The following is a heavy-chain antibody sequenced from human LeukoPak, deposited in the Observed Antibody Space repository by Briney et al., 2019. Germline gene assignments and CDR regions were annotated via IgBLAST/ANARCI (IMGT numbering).Heavy chain of an antibody. Sequence: ASVKVSCKASGYTFTIFHIHWVRQAPGQGLEWMGWMNPNSGNTGYAQKFQGRVTMTRNTSISTAYMELSSLRSEDTAVYYCARSGIIPAAIRGYYYYGMDVWGQGTTVTVSS. CDR2: MNPNSGNT. CDR3: ARSGIIPAAIRGYYYYGMDV. CDR1: GYTFTIFH. V-gene: IGHV1-8*02. D-gene: IGHD2-2*02. J-gene: IGHJ6*02.